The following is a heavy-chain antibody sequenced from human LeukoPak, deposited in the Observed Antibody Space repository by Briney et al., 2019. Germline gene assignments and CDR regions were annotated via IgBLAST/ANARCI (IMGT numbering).Heavy chain of an antibody. CDR3: ARDTRLLRWYPLDY. J-gene: IGHJ4*02. Sequence: GGSLRLSCAASGFPFSSFGMHWVRQAPGKGLEWVAIIYYDGSNKYYADSVKGRFTISRDNSKNTLYLQMINLRAEDTAVYYCARDTRLLRWYPLDYWGQGTLVTVSS. V-gene: IGHV3-33*01. CDR1: GFPFSSFG. CDR2: IYYDGSNK. D-gene: IGHD4-23*01.